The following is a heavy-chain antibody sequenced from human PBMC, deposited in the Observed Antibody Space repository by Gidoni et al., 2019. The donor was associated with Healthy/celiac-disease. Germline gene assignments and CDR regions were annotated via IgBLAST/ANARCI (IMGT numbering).Heavy chain of an antibody. CDR1: GFTFSSYA. J-gene: IGHJ4*02. CDR3: AKDYRVPAAIAHYNLGFDY. CDR2: ISGSGGST. Sequence: EVQLLESGGGLVQPGGSLRLSCAASGFTFSSYAMSWVRQAPGKGLEWVSAISGSGGSTYYADSVKGRFTISRDNSKNTLYLQMNSLRAEDTAVYYCAKDYRVPAAIAHYNLGFDYWGQGTLVTVSS. V-gene: IGHV3-23*01. D-gene: IGHD2-2*01.